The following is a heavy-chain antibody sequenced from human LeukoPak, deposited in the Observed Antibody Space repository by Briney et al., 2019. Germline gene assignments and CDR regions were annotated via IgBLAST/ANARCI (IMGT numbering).Heavy chain of an antibody. D-gene: IGHD6-13*01. CDR3: ARESSSWYVDSTLNWFDP. V-gene: IGHV3-30*04. J-gene: IGHJ5*02. Sequence: GRSLRLSCAASGFTFNSYAMHWVRQAPGKGLEWVAVISYDGSNKYYADSVKGRFTISRDNSKNTLYLQMNSLRAEDTAVYYCARESSSWYVDSTLNWFDPWGQGTLVTVSS. CDR2: ISYDGSNK. CDR1: GFTFNSYA.